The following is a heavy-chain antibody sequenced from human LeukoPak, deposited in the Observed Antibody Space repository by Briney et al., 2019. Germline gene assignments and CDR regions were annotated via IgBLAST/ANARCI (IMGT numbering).Heavy chain of an antibody. CDR1: GYTFSNYG. J-gene: IGHJ4*02. D-gene: IGHD3-22*01. CDR2: ISGYNGNT. Sequence: GASVKVSCKASGYTFSNYGITWVRQARGQGLEWMGWISGYNGNTNFAQKLQGRVSMTTDTSTYTSDMELRSLRSDDTAVYYCARSLGDSSGYYPLPFDYWGQGTLVIVSS. CDR3: ARSLGDSSGYYPLPFDY. V-gene: IGHV1-18*01.